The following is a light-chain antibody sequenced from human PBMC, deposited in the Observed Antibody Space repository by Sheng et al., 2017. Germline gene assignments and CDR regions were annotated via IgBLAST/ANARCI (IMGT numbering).Light chain of an antibody. CDR3: QHTYSTVRTG. J-gene: IGKJ2*03. V-gene: IGKV1-39*01. Sequence: DIQMTQSPSSLSASVGDTVTITCRASLPINTFLNWYQQIPGKVPKLLVSAASTLQSGVPSRFSGSGSGTDFTLTITSLQPEDFATYYCQHTYSTVRTGFGQGTKLEIK. CDR1: LPINTF. CDR2: AAS.